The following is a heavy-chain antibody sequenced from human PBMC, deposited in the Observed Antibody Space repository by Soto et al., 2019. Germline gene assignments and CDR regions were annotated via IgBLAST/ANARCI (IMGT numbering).Heavy chain of an antibody. D-gene: IGHD4-17*01. CDR2: INAGNGNT. Sequence: ASVKVSCKASGYTFTSYAMHWVRQAPGQRLEWMGWINAGNGNTKYSQKFQGRVTITRDTSASTAYMELRSLRSDDTAVYYCAREIRDYYYYYGMXVWGQGTTVTVSS. J-gene: IGHJ6*02. V-gene: IGHV1-3*01. CDR1: GYTFTSYA. CDR3: AREIRDYYYYYGMXV.